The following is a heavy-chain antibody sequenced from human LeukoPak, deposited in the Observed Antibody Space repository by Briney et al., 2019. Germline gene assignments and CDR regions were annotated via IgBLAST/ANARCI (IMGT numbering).Heavy chain of an antibody. CDR3: ARGVRGWELPPGYYYYMDV. CDR2: IIPIFGTA. CDR1: GGTFSSYA. J-gene: IGHJ6*03. D-gene: IGHD1-26*01. Sequence: ASVKVSCKAPGGTFSSYAISWVRQAPGQGLEWMGRIIPIFGTANYAQKFQGRVTITADKSTSTAYMELSSLRSEDTAVYYCARGVRGWELPPGYYYYMDVWGKGTTVTVSS. V-gene: IGHV1-69*06.